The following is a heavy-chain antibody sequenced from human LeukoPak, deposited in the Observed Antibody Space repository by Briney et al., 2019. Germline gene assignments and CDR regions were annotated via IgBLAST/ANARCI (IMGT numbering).Heavy chain of an antibody. CDR1: GFTFSSYW. Sequence: GGSLRLSCAASGFTFSSYWMSWVRQAPGKGLEWVANIKQDGSEKYYVDSVKGRFTISRDNAKNSLYLQMNSLRAEDTAVHYCVDGGYYYYGMDVWGQGTTVTVSS. D-gene: IGHD3-16*01. V-gene: IGHV3-7*01. J-gene: IGHJ6*02. CDR3: VDGGYYYYGMDV. CDR2: IKQDGSEK.